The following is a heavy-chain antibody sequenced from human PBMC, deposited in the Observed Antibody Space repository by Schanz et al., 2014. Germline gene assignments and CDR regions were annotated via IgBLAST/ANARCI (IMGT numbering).Heavy chain of an antibody. V-gene: IGHV3-23*01. CDR3: ARPRFDYGEVDY. CDR2: ISGSGGST. J-gene: IGHJ4*02. D-gene: IGHD4-17*01. CDR1: GFTFSSYA. Sequence: EVQLLESGGGLVQPGGSLRLSCAASGFTFSSYAMSWVRQAPGKGLEWVSGISGSGGSTYYADSVKGRFTISRDNSKNTLDLQMNSLRAEDTAVYYCARPRFDYGEVDYWGQGTLVTVSS.